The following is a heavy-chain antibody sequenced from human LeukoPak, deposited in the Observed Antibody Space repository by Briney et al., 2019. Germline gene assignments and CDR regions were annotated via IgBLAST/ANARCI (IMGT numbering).Heavy chain of an antibody. D-gene: IGHD3-22*01. CDR3: ARDPLHYYDSSGYPDY. CDR2: ISGGST. Sequence: GGSLRLSCAASGFTVSSNEMSWVRQAPGKGLEWVSSISGGSTYYADSRKGRFTISRDNSKNTLYLQMNSLRAEDTAVYYCARDPLHYYDSSGYPDYWGQGTLVTVSS. V-gene: IGHV3-38-3*01. CDR1: GFTVSSNE. J-gene: IGHJ4*02.